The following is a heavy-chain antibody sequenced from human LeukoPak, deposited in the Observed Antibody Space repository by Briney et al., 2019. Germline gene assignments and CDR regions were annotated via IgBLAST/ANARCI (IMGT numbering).Heavy chain of an antibody. D-gene: IGHD3-22*01. V-gene: IGHV3-23*01. CDR2: ISGSGGST. CDR3: ASHLGSSVYYGVDY. Sequence: GGSLRLSCAASGFTFSSYAMSWVRQAPGKGLEWVSAISGSGGSTYYADSVKGRFTISRDNSKNMLYLQMNSLRAEDTAVYYCASHLGSSVYYGVDYWGQGTLVTVSS. J-gene: IGHJ4*02. CDR1: GFTFSSYA.